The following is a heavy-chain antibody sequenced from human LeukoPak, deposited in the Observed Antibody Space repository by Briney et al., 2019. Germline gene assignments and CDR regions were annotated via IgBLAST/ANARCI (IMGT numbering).Heavy chain of an antibody. CDR2: IYYSGST. CDR3: ARVKRGLISHGMDV. CDR1: GGSISSYY. V-gene: IGHV4-59*01. Sequence: PSETLSLTCTVSGGSISSYYWSWIRQPPGKGLEWIGYIYYSGSTNYNPSLKSRVTISVDTSKNQFSLKLSSVTAADTAVYYCARVKRGLISHGMDVWGQGTTVTVSS. J-gene: IGHJ6*02. D-gene: IGHD2-21*01.